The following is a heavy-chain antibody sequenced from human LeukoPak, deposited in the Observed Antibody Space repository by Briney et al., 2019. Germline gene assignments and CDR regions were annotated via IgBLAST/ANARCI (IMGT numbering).Heavy chain of an antibody. V-gene: IGHV3-30*02. D-gene: IGHD3-9*01. CDR3: TKYRSGNFDYYPDLDS. CDR1: GFTFSHYG. Sequence: GGSLRLSCAASGFTFSHYGMHWVRQAPGKGLEWVAFTRYDETLKYYAGSVRGRFTISRDNSKNTLYLQMNSLRTEDTAIYYCTKYRSGNFDYYPDLDSWGQGILVTVSS. CDR2: TRYDETLK. J-gene: IGHJ4*02.